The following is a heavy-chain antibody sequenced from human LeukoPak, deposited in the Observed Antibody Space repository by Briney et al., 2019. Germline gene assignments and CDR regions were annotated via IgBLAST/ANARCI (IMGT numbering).Heavy chain of an antibody. J-gene: IGHJ4*02. CDR3: AKDKSVRQATPDY. D-gene: IGHD4-23*01. CDR1: GFTFSSYG. Sequence: GGSLRLSCAASGFTFSSYGMHWVRQAPGKGLEWVAFIRYDGSNKYYADSVKGRFTISRDNSKNTLYLQMNSLRAEDTAVYYCAKDKSVRQATPDYWGQGTLVTVSS. CDR2: IRYDGSNK. V-gene: IGHV3-30*02.